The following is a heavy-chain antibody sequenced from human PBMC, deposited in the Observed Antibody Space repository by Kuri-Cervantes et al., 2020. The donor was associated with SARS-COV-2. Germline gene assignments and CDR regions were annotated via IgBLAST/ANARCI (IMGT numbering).Heavy chain of an antibody. D-gene: IGHD3/OR15-3a*01. CDR1: GGSVSSGSYY. Sequence: SETLSLTCTVSGGSVSSGSYYWSWIRQPPGKGLEWIGYIYYSGSTNYNPSLKSRVTISVDTSKNQFSLKLNSVTAADTAVYYCARGAGYDFGTGYQDWFFDLWGRGNLVTVSS. CDR3: ARGAGYDFGTGYQDWFFDL. J-gene: IGHJ2*01. V-gene: IGHV4-61*01. CDR2: IYYSGST.